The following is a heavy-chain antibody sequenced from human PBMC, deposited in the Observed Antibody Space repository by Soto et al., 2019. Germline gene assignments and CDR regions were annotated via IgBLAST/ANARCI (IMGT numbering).Heavy chain of an antibody. CDR3: AKSRARYYDSSGTDAFDM. CDR1: GFTFSSYA. Sequence: PGGSLRLSCAGFGFTFSSYAMSWVRQAPGKGLEWVSGISGSGGSTYYADSVKGRFTLSRDNSENTLSLQMNSLRAEDTAVYYCAKSRARYYDSSGTDAFDMWGQGTMVTGSS. V-gene: IGHV3-23*01. CDR2: ISGSGGST. D-gene: IGHD3-22*01. J-gene: IGHJ3*02.